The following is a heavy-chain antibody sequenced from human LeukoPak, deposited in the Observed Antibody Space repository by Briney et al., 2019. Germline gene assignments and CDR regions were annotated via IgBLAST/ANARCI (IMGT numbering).Heavy chain of an antibody. J-gene: IGHJ4*02. Sequence: GGSLRLSCAASGFTFNSHAMSWVRQAPGKGLEWVSAISGSGGSTYYADSVKGRFTVSRDNSKNTLYLHMNSLRAEDTAVYYCAKDKSGIAAAAYYFDYWGQGTLVIVSS. CDR3: AKDKSGIAAAAYYFDY. CDR2: ISGSGGST. CDR1: GFTFNSHA. D-gene: IGHD6-13*01. V-gene: IGHV3-23*01.